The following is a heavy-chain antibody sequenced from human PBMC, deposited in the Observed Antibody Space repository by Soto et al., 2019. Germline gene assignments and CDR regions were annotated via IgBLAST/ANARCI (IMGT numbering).Heavy chain of an antibody. J-gene: IGHJ5*02. V-gene: IGHV4-4*02. D-gene: IGHD3-22*01. Sequence: VHLQESGPGLVKPSGTLSLTCTVSGGSISTTNWWSWVRQSPGKGLEWIGEILHIGSTNYNPSLTRRVTRSIDTSKNQVSLRVSSVTAADTAVYYCASGFDSDGLYNGGHPWGQGTLVTVSS. CDR2: ILHIGST. CDR3: ASGFDSDGLYNGGHP. CDR1: GGSISTTNW.